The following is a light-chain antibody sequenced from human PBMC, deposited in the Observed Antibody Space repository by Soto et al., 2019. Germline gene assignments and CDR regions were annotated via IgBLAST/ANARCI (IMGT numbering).Light chain of an antibody. CDR1: SSDAGGYKY. Sequence: QSALTQPGSVSGSPGQSITISCTGTSSDAGGYKYVSWYQQHPGKAPKLMIYDVSNRPSGVSNRFSGSKSGNTASLTISGLQAEDEADYYCSSYTSSSTLGVFGTGTKVTVL. CDR2: DVS. V-gene: IGLV2-14*01. CDR3: SSYTSSSTLGV. J-gene: IGLJ1*01.